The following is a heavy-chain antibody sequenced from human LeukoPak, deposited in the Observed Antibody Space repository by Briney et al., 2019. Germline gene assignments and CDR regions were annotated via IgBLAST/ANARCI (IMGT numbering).Heavy chain of an antibody. D-gene: IGHD3-3*01. CDR2: INHSGST. J-gene: IGHJ4*02. V-gene: IGHV4-34*01. CDR1: GGSFSGYY. CDR3: ARAKGRIPIFGVATDY. Sequence: SETLSLTCAVYGGSFSGYYWSWIRQSPGKGLEWIGEINHSGSTNYNPSLKSRVTISVDTSKNQFSLKLSSVTAADTAVYYCARAKGRIPIFGVATDYWGQGTLVTVSS.